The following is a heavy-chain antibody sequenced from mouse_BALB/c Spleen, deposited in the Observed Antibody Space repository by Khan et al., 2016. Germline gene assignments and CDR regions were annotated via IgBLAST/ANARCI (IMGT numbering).Heavy chain of an antibody. J-gene: IGHJ4*01. D-gene: IGHD2-10*02. CDR3: ARRYDYAMDY. CDR1: GFNIKDTY. CDR2: IDPANGNT. V-gene: IGHV14-3*02. Sequence: VQLKESGAELVKPGASVKLSCTASGFNIKDTYMHWVKQRPEQGLEWIGRIDPANGNTKYDPKFQGKATITADTSSNTAYLQLSSLTSDDTAVYYCARRYDYAMDYWGQGTSVTVSS.